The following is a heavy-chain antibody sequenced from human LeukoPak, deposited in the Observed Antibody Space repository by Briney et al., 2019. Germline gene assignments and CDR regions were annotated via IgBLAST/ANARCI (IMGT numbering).Heavy chain of an antibody. CDR1: GGSLSGYY. V-gene: IGHV4-34*01. J-gene: IGHJ4*02. CDR3: ARRHLGFCSGGSCRDFDY. Sequence: PSETLSLTCAVYGGSLSGYYWSWIRQPPGKGLEWIGEINHVRSTYYNPTLKSRVNISVDTSKNKFSLKLSSVTAADTAVYYCARRHLGFCSGGSCRDFDYWGQGTLVTVSS. CDR2: INHVRST. D-gene: IGHD2-15*01.